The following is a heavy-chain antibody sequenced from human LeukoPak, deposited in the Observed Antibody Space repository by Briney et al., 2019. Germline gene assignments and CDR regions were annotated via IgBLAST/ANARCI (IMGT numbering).Heavy chain of an antibody. CDR1: GYTFTSYG. D-gene: IGHD6-13*01. J-gene: IGHJ4*02. CDR3: ARVVGQLVRYYFDY. CDR2: ISAYNGNT. V-gene: IGHV1-18*01. Sequence: ASVKVSCKASGYTFTSYGISWVRQAPGQGLEWMGWISAYNGNTNHAQKLQGRIPMTTDTSTSTAYMELRSLRSDDTAVYYCARVVGQLVRYYFDYWGQGTLVTVSS.